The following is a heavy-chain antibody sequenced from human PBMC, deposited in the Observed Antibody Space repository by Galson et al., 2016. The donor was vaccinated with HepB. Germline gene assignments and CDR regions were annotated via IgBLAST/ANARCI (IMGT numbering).Heavy chain of an antibody. CDR2: VYWDDHK. Sequence: PALVKPTQTLTLTCTFSGFSLSTRGVGVGWIRQPPGKALEWFALVYWDDHKRYSPSLQSRLTISRDTSKSQVVLTMTNIAPVDTATYYCARTVLSVTSAHYSDFWGQGTLVTVSS. V-gene: IGHV2-5*02. CDR3: ARTVLSVTSAHYSDF. D-gene: IGHD4-17*01. CDR1: GFSLSTRGVG. J-gene: IGHJ4*02.